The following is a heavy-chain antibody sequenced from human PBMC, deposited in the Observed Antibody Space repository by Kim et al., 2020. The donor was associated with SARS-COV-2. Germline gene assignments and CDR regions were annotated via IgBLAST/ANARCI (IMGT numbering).Heavy chain of an antibody. J-gene: IGHJ3*02. V-gene: IGHV3-21*01. D-gene: IGHD2-2*01. CDR3: ARGSTDDAFDI. Sequence: KYYDDSVKGRFTISRANAKNSLYLQMNSRRAEDTAVYYCARGSTDDAFDIWGQGTMVTVSS. CDR2: K.